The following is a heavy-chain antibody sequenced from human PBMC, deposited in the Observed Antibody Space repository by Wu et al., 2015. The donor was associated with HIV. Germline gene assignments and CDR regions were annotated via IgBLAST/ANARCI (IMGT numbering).Heavy chain of an antibody. CDR3: ARDEIPASERGISFQH. V-gene: IGHV1-18*01. CDR2: ISAYNGNT. D-gene: IGHD2-2*01. Sequence: QVQLVQFGAEVKKPGASVKVSCKASGYKFTSYGISWVRQAPGQGLEWMGWISAYNGNTNYAQKFQGRVTMTSDISTSTVYMELSSLTSEDTAMYYCARDEIPASERGISFQHWGQGTLVTVSS. J-gene: IGHJ1*01. CDR1: GYKFTSYG.